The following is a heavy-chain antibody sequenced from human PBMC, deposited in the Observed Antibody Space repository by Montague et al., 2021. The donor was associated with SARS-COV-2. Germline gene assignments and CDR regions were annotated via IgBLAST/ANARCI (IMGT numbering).Heavy chain of an antibody. Sequence: SETLSLTRTVSGGSISSYYWSWIRQPPGKGLEWIGYIYYSGSTNYNPSLKSRVTISVETSKNQFSLKLSSVTAADTAVYYCARGSGWMGNAFDIWGQGTMVTVSS. V-gene: IGHV4-59*01. CDR1: GGSISSYY. D-gene: IGHD6-19*01. CDR2: IYYSGST. CDR3: ARGSGWMGNAFDI. J-gene: IGHJ3*02.